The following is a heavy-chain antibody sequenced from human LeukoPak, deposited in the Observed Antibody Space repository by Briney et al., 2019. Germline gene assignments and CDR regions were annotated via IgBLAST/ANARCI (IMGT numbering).Heavy chain of an antibody. CDR1: GDSFSSYY. J-gene: IGHJ3*02. V-gene: IGHV4-59*01. Sequence: SETLSLTCAVSGDSFSSYYWTWIRQPPGRGLAWIGYISYTGTTNYNPSLKRRVTISIDTSKNQFSLKLSSVTTADTAVYYCARDLVTVTKGFDIWGLGTMVSVSS. D-gene: IGHD4-17*01. CDR3: ARDLVTVTKGFDI. CDR2: ISYTGTT.